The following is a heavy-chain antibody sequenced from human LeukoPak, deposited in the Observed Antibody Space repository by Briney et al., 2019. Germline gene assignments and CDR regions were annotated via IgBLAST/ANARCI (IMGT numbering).Heavy chain of an antibody. CDR2: IYYSGST. Sequence: SETLSLTCTVSGGPVSNSLYYWSWIRQPPGKGLEWIGYIYYSGSTNYNPSLKSRVTISVDTSKNQFSLKLNSVTAADTAVYYCARDGGIAAAMSLDYWGQGTLVTVSS. CDR3: ARDGGIAAAMSLDY. D-gene: IGHD6-25*01. CDR1: GGPVSNSLYY. V-gene: IGHV4-61*01. J-gene: IGHJ4*02.